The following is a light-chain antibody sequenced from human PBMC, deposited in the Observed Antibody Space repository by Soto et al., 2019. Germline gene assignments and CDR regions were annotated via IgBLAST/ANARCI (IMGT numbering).Light chain of an antibody. V-gene: IGKV1-5*03. CDR2: KAS. J-gene: IGKJ5*01. CDR3: QQYNSYSIT. CDR1: QSISSW. Sequence: DIQITQSPSTLYASVGDRVTITCRASQSISSWLAWYQQKPGKAPKILIYKASSLESGVPSMFSGSGAGTEFTLTISSLQPDDFATYYCQQYNSYSITFGQGTRLEI.